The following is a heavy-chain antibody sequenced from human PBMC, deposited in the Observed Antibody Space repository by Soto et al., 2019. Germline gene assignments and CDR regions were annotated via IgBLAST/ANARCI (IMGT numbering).Heavy chain of an antibody. J-gene: IGHJ4*02. CDR3: ATPMTTADFFDY. CDR2: IRSRVDNYAT. Sequence: GGSLRLSCAASGFTFSASAIYFFRHASGKGLEWVVRIRSRVDNYATAYAASVKGRFTISRDDSKNTAYLQMNSLKTEDTAVYYCATPMTTADFFDYWGQGTLVTVSS. D-gene: IGHD4-17*01. CDR1: GFTFSASA. V-gene: IGHV3-73*01.